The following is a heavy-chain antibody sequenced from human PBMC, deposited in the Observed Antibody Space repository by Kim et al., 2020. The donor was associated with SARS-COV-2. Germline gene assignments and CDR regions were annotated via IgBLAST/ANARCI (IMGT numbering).Heavy chain of an antibody. CDR3: ARDEVYCGGDCYSLA. J-gene: IGHJ5*02. Sequence: GGSLRLSCAASGFTVSSNYMSWVRQAPGKGLEWVSVIYSGGSTYYADSVKGRFTISRDNSKNKLYLQMNSLRAEDTAVYYCARDEVYCGGDCYSLAWGQGTLVTVSS. D-gene: IGHD2-21*02. V-gene: IGHV3-66*01. CDR2: IYSGGST. CDR1: GFTVSSNY.